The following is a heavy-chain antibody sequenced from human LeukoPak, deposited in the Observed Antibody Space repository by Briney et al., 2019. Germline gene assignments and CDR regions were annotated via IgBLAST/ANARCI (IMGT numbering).Heavy chain of an antibody. D-gene: IGHD3-3*01. Sequence: SQTLSLTCAVSGGSISSGGYSWSWIRQPPGKGLEWIGEINHSGSTNYNPSLKSRVTISVDTSKNQFSLKLSSVTAADTAVYYCARVLIFGVVIRFDYWGQGTLVTVSS. V-gene: IGHV4-30-2*01. CDR2: INHSGST. CDR1: GGSISSGGYS. J-gene: IGHJ4*02. CDR3: ARVLIFGVVIRFDY.